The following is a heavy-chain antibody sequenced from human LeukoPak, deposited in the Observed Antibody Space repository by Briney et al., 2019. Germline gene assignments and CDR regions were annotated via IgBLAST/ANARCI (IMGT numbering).Heavy chain of an antibody. CDR3: ARRVATARDAFDI. Sequence: GGSLRLSCAAPGFDLGHYEVNWVRQAPGKGLEWVWSISSFSNYIYYADSVKGRFTISRDNAKNSLFLHMNSLRAEDTAVYYCARRVATARDAFDIWGQGTMVTVSS. V-gene: IGHV3-21*01. CDR2: ISSFSNYI. D-gene: IGHD5-12*01. CDR1: GFDLGHYE. J-gene: IGHJ3*02.